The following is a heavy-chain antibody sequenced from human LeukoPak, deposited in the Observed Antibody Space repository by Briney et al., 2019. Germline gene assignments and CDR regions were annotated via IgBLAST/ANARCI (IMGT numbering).Heavy chain of an antibody. CDR3: ARGRGPGGNYFDC. CDR2: IKEDGSEK. CDR1: GFTFSRYW. D-gene: IGHD3-16*01. J-gene: IGHJ4*02. V-gene: IGHV3-7*03. Sequence: GGSLRLSCAASGFTFSRYWMTWVRQAPGKGLEWVAKIKEDGSEKYYVDSVKGRFTVSRDNVKKSLYLEMNSLRAEDTAMYYCARGRGPGGNYFDCWGQGTLVTVSS.